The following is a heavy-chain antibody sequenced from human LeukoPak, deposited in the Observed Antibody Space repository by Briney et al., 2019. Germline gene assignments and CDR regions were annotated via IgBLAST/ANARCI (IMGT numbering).Heavy chain of an antibody. CDR3: AKVRSGSYRYYFDY. Sequence: PGGSLRLSCAASGSTFSSYAMSWVRQAPGKGLEWVSAISGSGGSTYYADSVKGRFTISRDNSKNTLYLQMNSLRAEDTAVYYCAKVRSGSYRYYFDYWGQGTLVTVSS. CDR1: GSTFSSYA. CDR2: ISGSGGST. D-gene: IGHD1-26*01. V-gene: IGHV3-23*01. J-gene: IGHJ4*02.